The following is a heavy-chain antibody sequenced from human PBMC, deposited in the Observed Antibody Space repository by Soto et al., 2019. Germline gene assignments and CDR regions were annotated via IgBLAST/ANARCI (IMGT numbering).Heavy chain of an antibody. J-gene: IGHJ4*02. D-gene: IGHD3-10*01. V-gene: IGHV3-7*03. Sequence: GGSLRLSCAASGFTFSNYWMTWVRQAPGKGLEWVANIKQDGSEKYYVDSVKGRFTISRDNAKNSLYLQMNSLRAEDTAVYYCARDLSYGSGSFDYWGQGTLVTVSS. CDR3: ARDLSYGSGSFDY. CDR1: GFTFSNYW. CDR2: IKQDGSEK.